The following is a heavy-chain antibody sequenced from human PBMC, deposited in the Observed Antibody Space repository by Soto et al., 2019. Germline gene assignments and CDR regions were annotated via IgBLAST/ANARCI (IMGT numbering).Heavy chain of an antibody. V-gene: IGHV3-11*01. CDR2: ISSSDSI. CDR1: GFTFSDYY. Sequence: VGSLRLSCAASGFTFSDYYMSWIRQAPGKGLEWVSYISSSDSIYYADCVKVRFTISRENAKNSLYLQRNSLRAEDTAVYSCARDLGYFESSGYFDSWGQGTLVTVSS. J-gene: IGHJ4*02. D-gene: IGHD3-22*01. CDR3: ARDLGYFESSGYFDS.